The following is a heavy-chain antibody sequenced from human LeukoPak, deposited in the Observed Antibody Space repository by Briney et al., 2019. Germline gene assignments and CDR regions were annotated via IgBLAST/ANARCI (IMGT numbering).Heavy chain of an antibody. D-gene: IGHD1-26*01. V-gene: IGHV4-59*01. CDR3: ARAPSGSLDY. CDR1: GGSISSYY. J-gene: IGHJ4*02. CDR2: IYYSGST. Sequence: PSETLSLTCTVSGGSISSYYWSWIRQPPGKGLEWIGYIYYSGSTNYNPSLKSRVTISVDTSKNQFSLKLSSVTAADTAVYYCARAPSGSLDYWGQGTLVTVSS.